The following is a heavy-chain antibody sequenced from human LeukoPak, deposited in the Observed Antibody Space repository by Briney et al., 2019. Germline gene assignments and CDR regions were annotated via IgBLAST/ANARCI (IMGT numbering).Heavy chain of an antibody. CDR3: ARGPPQRLLWFGEXXXXXYYYYGMDV. D-gene: IGHD3-10*01. V-gene: IGHV3-23*01. Sequence: GGSLRLSCAASGFTFSSYAMSWVRQAPGKGLEWVSAISGSGGSTYYADSVKGRFTISRDNSKNTLYLQMNSLRAEDTAVYYCARGPPQRLLWFGEXXXXXYYYYGMDVWGQGTTVTV. J-gene: IGHJ6*02. CDR1: GFTFSSYA. CDR2: ISGSGGST.